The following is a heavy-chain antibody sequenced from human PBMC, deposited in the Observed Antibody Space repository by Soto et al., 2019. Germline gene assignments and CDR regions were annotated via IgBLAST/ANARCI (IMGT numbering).Heavy chain of an antibody. J-gene: IGHJ6*02. V-gene: IGHV3-23*01. CDR2: ISGSGGST. Sequence: GGSLRLSCAASGITFSTYAMSWVRQAPGKGLEWVSAISGSGGSTYYADSVKGRFTISRDNSKNTLYLQMNSLRVEDTAVYYCARDLYTSSGHYYYYGMDVWGQGTTVTVSS. CDR3: ARDLYTSSGHYYYYGMDV. CDR1: GITFSTYA. D-gene: IGHD3-10*01.